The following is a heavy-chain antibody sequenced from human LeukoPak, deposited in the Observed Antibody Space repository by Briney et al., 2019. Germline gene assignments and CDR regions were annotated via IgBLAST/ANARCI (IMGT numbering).Heavy chain of an antibody. J-gene: IGHJ4*02. Sequence: GGSLRLSCATSGFTLSSYAMSWVRQAPGKGLEWVSTISGSGGSTYYADSVKGRFTISRGNSKNTLYLQMNSLRAEDTAVYYCARHFGYTNNWPIDYWGQGTLVTVSS. CDR1: GFTLSSYA. CDR2: ISGSGGST. V-gene: IGHV3-23*01. CDR3: ARHFGYTNNWPIDY. D-gene: IGHD6-13*01.